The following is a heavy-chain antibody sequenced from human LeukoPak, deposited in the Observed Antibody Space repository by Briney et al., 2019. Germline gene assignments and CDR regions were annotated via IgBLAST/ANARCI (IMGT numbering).Heavy chain of an antibody. CDR2: ISSSSSYI. D-gene: IGHD4-17*01. Sequence: GGSLRLSCAASGFTFKTYTMHWVRQAPGMGLEWVSSISSSSSYIYYADSVKGRFTISRDNAKNSLYLQMNSLRAEDTAVYYCARGGPSIDGDYDRGYYYGMDVWGQGTTVTVSS. V-gene: IGHV3-21*01. CDR3: ARGGPSIDGDYDRGYYYGMDV. J-gene: IGHJ6*02. CDR1: GFTFKTYT.